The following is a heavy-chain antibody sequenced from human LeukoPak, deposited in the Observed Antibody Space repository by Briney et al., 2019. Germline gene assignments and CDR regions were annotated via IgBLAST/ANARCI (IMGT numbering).Heavy chain of an antibody. D-gene: IGHD3-22*01. J-gene: IGHJ4*02. CDR1: GGSFSGYY. CDR3: ARDIEYYGSSGFPTYYFDY. CDR2: IYTSGST. Sequence: SETLSLTCAVYGGSFSGYYWSWIRQPAGKGLEWVGRIYTSGSTNYNPSLKSRVTMSVDTSKNQFSLKLSSVTAADTAVYYCARDIEYYGSSGFPTYYFDYWGQGTLVTVSS. V-gene: IGHV4-4*07.